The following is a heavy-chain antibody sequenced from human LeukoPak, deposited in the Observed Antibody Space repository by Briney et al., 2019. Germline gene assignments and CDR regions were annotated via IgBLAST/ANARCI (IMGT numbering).Heavy chain of an antibody. J-gene: IGHJ6*02. V-gene: IGHV3-48*01. CDR1: GFTFSSYS. CDR3: ARRTITTLPYALDV. CDR2: ISSSSSTI. D-gene: IGHD4-11*01. Sequence: GGSLRLSCAASGFTFSSYSMNWVRQAPGKGLEWVSYISSSSSTIYYADSVKGRFTISRDTATNSLFLQMNSLRAEDTAVYYCARRTITTLPYALDVWGQGTTVTVSS.